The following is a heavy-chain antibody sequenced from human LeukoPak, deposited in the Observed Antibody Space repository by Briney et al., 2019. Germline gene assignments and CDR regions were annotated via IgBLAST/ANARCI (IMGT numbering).Heavy chain of an antibody. D-gene: IGHD4-23*01. CDR1: GFTFSSYG. CDR2: ITYDGSNK. J-gene: IGHJ6*02. CDR3: AKDPRGGNYYYYGMDV. V-gene: IGHV3-30*18. Sequence: GGSLRLSCAASGFTFSSYGMHWVRQAPGKGLEWVAVITYDGSNKYYADSVKGRFTISRDNSKNTLYLQMNSLRAEDTAEYYCAKDPRGGNYYYYGMDVWGQGTTVTVSS.